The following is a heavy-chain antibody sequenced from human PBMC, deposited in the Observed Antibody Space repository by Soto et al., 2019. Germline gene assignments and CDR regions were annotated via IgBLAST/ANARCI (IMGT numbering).Heavy chain of an antibody. D-gene: IGHD1-26*01. V-gene: IGHV4-39*01. Sequence: SETLSLTCTVSGGSISSSSYYWGWIRQPPGKGLEWIGSIYYSGSTYYNPSLKSRVTISVDTSKNQFSLKLSSVTAADTAVYYCTTSGYYYYYGMDIWGQGTTVTVSS. J-gene: IGHJ6*02. CDR2: IYYSGST. CDR1: GGSISSSSYY. CDR3: TTSGYYYYYGMDI.